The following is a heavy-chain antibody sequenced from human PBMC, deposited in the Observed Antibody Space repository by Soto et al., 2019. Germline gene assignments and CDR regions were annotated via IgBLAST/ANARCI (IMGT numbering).Heavy chain of an antibody. CDR2: IIPMLGAT. J-gene: IGHJ4*02. CDR3: AREGGGRDGYNCMDS. V-gene: IGHV1-69*13. D-gene: IGHD5-12*01. CDR1: GGTFSTHA. Sequence: GASVKVSCKASGGTFSTHAISWVRQAPGEGLEWMGGIIPMLGATNYAQRFQGRVTITADESTSTAYMELISLRSEDTAGYYCAREGGGRDGYNCMDSWGQGSPVTVSS.